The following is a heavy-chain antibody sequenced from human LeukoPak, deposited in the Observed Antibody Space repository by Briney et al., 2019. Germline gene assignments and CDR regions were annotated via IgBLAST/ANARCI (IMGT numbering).Heavy chain of an antibody. J-gene: IGHJ4*02. CDR1: GGSFSGYY. V-gene: IGHV4-34*01. CDR3: ARKENVYYYFDY. D-gene: IGHD3-10*01. CDR2: INHSGST. Sequence: SETLSLTCAVYGGSFSGYYWSWIRQPPGKGLGWIGEINHSGSTNYNPSPQSRVTMSVDTSKNQFSLKLSSVTAVDTAVYYCARKENVYYYFDYWGQGTLVTVSS.